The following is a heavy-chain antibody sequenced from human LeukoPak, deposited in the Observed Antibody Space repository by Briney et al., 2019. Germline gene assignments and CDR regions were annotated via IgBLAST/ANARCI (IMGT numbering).Heavy chain of an antibody. V-gene: IGHV1-46*01. Sequence: ASVKVSCKASGYTFTSYYMHWVRQAPGQGLEWMGIINPSGGSTSYAQKFQGRVTMTRDTSTSTVYMELSSLRSEDTAVYYCARGGGDFWSGYYYFDYWGQGTLVTVSS. CDR2: INPSGGST. D-gene: IGHD3-3*01. CDR1: GYTFTSYY. CDR3: ARGGGDFWSGYYYFDY. J-gene: IGHJ4*02.